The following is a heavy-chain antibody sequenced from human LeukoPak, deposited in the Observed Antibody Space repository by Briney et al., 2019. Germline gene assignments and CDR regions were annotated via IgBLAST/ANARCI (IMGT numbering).Heavy chain of an antibody. CDR1: GYTFTSYY. CDR3: ARGRVVIEDAFDI. J-gene: IGHJ3*02. D-gene: IGHD3-3*01. CDR2: INPNSGGT. V-gene: IGHV1-2*02. Sequence: ASVKVSCKASGYTFTSYYMHWVRQAPGQGLEWMGWINPNSGGTNYAQKFQGRVTMTRDTSISTAYMELSRLRSDDTAVYYCARGRVVIEDAFDIWGQGTMVTVSS.